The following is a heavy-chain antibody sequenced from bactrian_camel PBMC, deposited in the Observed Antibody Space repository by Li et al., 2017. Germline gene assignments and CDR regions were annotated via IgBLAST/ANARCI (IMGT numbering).Heavy chain of an antibody. CDR3: TIDLNWSGS. J-gene: IGHJ4*01. CDR1: ADAYYQCT. D-gene: IGHD2*01. Sequence: QVQLVESGGGSVQAGGSLKLSCVAPADAYYQCTMGWYRQAPGTERELVATIGSDGLYYVDAVKGRFTISRDNGKNTVHLQLNSLKPEDTAMYYCTIDLNWSGSCGRGTQVTVS. CDR2: IGSDGL. V-gene: IGHV3S55*01.